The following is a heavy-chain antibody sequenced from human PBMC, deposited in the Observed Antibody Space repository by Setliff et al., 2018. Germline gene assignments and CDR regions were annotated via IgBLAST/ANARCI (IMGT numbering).Heavy chain of an antibody. CDR1: GGSVRSHY. V-gene: IGHV4-59*02. J-gene: IGHJ4*02. D-gene: IGHD6-6*01. CDR2: IFYSGDT. CDR3: ARGRNIAARLFDS. Sequence: SETLSLTCTVSGGSVRSHYWSWIRHSPGKGLEWIGFIFYSGDTKCNPSLESRVTISIDTSKDQFSLEVASVTAADAGVYYCARGRNIAARLFDSWGQGTRVTVSS.